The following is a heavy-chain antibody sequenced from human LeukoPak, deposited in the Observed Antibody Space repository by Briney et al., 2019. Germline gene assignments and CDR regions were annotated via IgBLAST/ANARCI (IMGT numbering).Heavy chain of an antibody. CDR2: INPNSGGT. CDR3: ARGAWAYSYGVGADY. Sequence: ASVKVSCKASAYTFNDYYMHWVRQAPGQGLEWMGWINPNSGGTNYAQKFQGRVTMTRDTSISTAYMELSRLRSDDTAVYYCARGAWAYSYGVGADYWGQGTLVTVSS. D-gene: IGHD5-18*01. V-gene: IGHV1-2*02. J-gene: IGHJ4*02. CDR1: AYTFNDYY.